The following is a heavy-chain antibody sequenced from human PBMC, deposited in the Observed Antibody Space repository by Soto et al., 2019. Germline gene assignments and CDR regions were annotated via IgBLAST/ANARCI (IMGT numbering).Heavy chain of an antibody. D-gene: IGHD5-12*01. Sequence: EVQLVESGGGLVKPGGSLRLSCAASGFTFSIYSMNWVRQTPGKGLEWVSTISSSSSYIYYADSVKGRFTISRDNAKNSLYVQMNSRRAEDTAVYYCAREKGHNGYDLWGQGTLVTGSS. CDR2: ISSSSSYI. CDR3: AREKGHNGYDL. CDR1: GFTFSIYS. V-gene: IGHV3-21*01. J-gene: IGHJ4*02.